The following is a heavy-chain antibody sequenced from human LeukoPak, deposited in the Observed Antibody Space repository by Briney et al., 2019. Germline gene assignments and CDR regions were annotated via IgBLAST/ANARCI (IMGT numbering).Heavy chain of an antibody. CDR3: ARAGPGTTGTYPRVYYYYMDV. CDR1: GGTFSSYA. CDR2: IIPIFGTA. Sequence: ASVKVSCKASGGTFSSYAISWVRQAPGQGLEWMGGIIPIFGTANYAQKFQGRVTITADKSTSTAYMELSSLRSEDTAVYYCARAGPGTTGTYPRVYYYYMDVWGKGTTVTVSS. J-gene: IGHJ6*03. D-gene: IGHD1-1*01. V-gene: IGHV1-69*06.